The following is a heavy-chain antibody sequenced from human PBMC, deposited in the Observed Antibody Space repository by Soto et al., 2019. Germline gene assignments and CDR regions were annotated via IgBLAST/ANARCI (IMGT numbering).Heavy chain of an antibody. V-gene: IGHV4-59*01. D-gene: IGHD6-6*01. CDR3: ARASMGYGMDV. Sequence: SETLSLTCTVSGGSISSYYWSWIRQPPGKGLEWIGYIYYSGSTNYNPSLKSRVTVSVDTSKNQFSLKLSSVTAADTAVYYCARASMGYGMDVWGQGTTVTVSS. CDR2: IYYSGST. CDR1: GGSISSYY. J-gene: IGHJ6*02.